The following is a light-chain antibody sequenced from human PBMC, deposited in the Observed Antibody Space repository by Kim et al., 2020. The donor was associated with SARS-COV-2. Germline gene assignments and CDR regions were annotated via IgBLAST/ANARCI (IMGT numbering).Light chain of an antibody. CDR3: QQYNSYPLT. CDR2: KAS. V-gene: IGKV1-5*03. J-gene: IGKJ4*01. CDR1: QSISSW. Sequence: DIQMTQSPSTLSASVGDRVTITCRASQSISSWLAWYQQKPGKAPKLLIYKASSLESGVPSRFSGRGSGTEFTLTISSLQPDDFATYYCQQYNSYPLTFGGGTKVDIK.